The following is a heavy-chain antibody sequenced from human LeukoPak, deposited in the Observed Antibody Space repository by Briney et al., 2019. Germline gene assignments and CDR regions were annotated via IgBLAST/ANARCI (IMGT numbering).Heavy chain of an antibody. CDR3: ARVKKVDTSIDY. CDR2: IYYTGST. J-gene: IGHJ4*02. D-gene: IGHD5-18*01. V-gene: IGHV4-39*01. CDR1: GGSISSGSYY. Sequence: PSETLSLTCTVSGGSISSGSYYWGWIRQPPGTVLEWIGNIYYTGSTYYSPPLKSRVTVSKDTSKNQFSLKLSSVTAADTAVYYCARVKKVDTSIDYWGQGTLVTVSS.